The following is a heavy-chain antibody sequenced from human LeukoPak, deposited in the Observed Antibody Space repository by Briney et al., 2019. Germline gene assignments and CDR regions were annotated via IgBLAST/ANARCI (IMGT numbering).Heavy chain of an antibody. CDR3: ASPHARYDFWRAFDY. V-gene: IGHV4-39*01. D-gene: IGHD3-3*01. Sequence: SETLSLTCTVSGGSISSSSYYWGWIRQTPGKGLEWIGSINHSGSTYYNPSLKSRVTISVDTSKNQFSLKLSSATAADTAVYYCASPHARYDFWRAFDYWGQGTLVTVSS. J-gene: IGHJ4*02. CDR2: INHSGST. CDR1: GGSISSSSYY.